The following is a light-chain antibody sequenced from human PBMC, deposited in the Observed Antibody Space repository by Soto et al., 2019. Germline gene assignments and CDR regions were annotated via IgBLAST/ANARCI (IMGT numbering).Light chain of an antibody. CDR2: GAS. V-gene: IGKV3-20*01. CDR3: QQYGSS. J-gene: IGKJ4*01. CDR1: QSVSSSY. Sequence: EIVLTQSPGTLSLSPGERATLSCRASQSVSSSYLAWYQQKPGQAPRLLIYGASSRATGIPDRFSGSGSGTAFTLTISRLEPEDFAVYYCQQYGSSFGGGTKVEIK.